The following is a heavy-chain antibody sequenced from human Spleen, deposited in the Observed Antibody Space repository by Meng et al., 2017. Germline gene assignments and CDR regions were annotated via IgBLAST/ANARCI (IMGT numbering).Heavy chain of an antibody. CDR3: ARDGRKKGDSYSHDFDI. J-gene: IGHJ3*02. Sequence: SVKVSCKASGGTFRSDGISWVRQAPGQGLEWMGGIIPILDSPHYAQKFQGRVTMTRDTSTTTVYMELSSLRPDDTAVYYCARDGRKKGDSYSHDFDIWGQGTMVTVSS. CDR1: GGTFRSDG. D-gene: IGHD2-21*01. V-gene: IGHV1-69*05. CDR2: IIPILDSP.